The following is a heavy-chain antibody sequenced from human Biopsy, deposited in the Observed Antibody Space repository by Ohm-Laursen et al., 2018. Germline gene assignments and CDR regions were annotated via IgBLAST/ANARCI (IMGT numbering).Heavy chain of an antibody. CDR1: GASMTDYF. J-gene: IGHJ6*02. CDR2: AYPSGTT. CDR3: AGSRGHYFNGLDV. Sequence: TLSLTCSISGASMTDYFWSWIWQPAGQGLERIGRAYPSGTTYYNPSLKGRVTISIDASKNQLSLKVTSVTAADTAVFYCAGSRGHYFNGLDVWGQGTTVIVSS. D-gene: IGHD3-10*01. V-gene: IGHV4-4*07.